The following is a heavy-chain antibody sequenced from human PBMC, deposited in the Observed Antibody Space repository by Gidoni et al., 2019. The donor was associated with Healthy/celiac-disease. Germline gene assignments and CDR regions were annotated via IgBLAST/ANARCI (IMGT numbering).Heavy chain of an antibody. CDR2: IRGSGGST. CDR3: AKDLEISGYYDSSGNTELDY. Sequence: EVQLLESGGGLVQPGGSLRLSCAASGFTFSSHAMTWVRQAPGTGLEWVSAIRGSGGSTYYADSVKGRFTISRDNSKNTLYLQMNSLRAEDTAVYYCAKDLEISGYYDSSGNTELDYWGQGTLVTVSS. CDR1: GFTFSSHA. D-gene: IGHD3-22*01. J-gene: IGHJ4*02. V-gene: IGHV3-23*01.